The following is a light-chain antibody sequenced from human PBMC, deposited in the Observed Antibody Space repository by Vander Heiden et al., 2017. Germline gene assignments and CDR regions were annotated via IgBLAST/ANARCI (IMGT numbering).Light chain of an antibody. V-gene: IGKV3-11*01. Sequence: EIVLTQSPATLSLSPGERATLSCRASQRVSSYLAWYQQKPGQAPRLLIYDASNRATGIPARFSGSGSGTDFTLTISSLEPEDFAVYYCQQRSNWPSFTFGPGTKVDIK. CDR2: DAS. CDR1: QRVSSY. CDR3: QQRSNWPSFT. J-gene: IGKJ3*01.